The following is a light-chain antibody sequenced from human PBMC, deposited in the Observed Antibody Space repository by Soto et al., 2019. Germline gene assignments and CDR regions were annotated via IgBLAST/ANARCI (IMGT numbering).Light chain of an antibody. CDR3: SSYAGSNLWV. CDR1: SSDVGNYKY. V-gene: IGLV2-8*01. Sequence: QSALTQSPSASGSPGQSVTISCTGTSSDVGNYKYVSWYQQHPGKAPKLTIYEVSKRPSGVPDRFSGSKSGNTASLTVSGLQVEDEADYYCSSYAGSNLWVFGGGTKLTVL. J-gene: IGLJ3*02. CDR2: EVS.